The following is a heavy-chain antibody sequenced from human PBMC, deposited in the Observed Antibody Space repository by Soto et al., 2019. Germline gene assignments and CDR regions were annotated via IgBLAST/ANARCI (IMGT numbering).Heavy chain of an antibody. CDR1: GFTFSSYG. D-gene: IGHD4-17*01. CDR2: IWYDGSNK. Sequence: PGGSLRLSCAASGFTFSSYGMRWVRQAPGKGLEWVAVIWYDGSNKYYADSVKGRFTISRDNSKNTLYLQMNSLRAEDTAVYYCARSKNYGDYIDYWGQGTLVTVSS. V-gene: IGHV3-33*01. CDR3: ARSKNYGDYIDY. J-gene: IGHJ4*02.